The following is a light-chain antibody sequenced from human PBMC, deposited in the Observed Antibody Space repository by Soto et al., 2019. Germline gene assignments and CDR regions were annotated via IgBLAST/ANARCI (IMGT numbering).Light chain of an antibody. CDR3: TSFTTTNIWV. V-gene: IGLV2-14*01. CDR1: KSDIGVYNY. J-gene: IGLJ3*02. CDR2: EVT. Sequence: QSALTQPASVSGSPGQSITISCTGTKSDIGVYNYVSWYQQHPGKAPKLVICEVTNRPSGVSSRFSGSKSCNTASLTISGLRAEDEADYYCTSFTTTNIWVFGGGTKLTVL.